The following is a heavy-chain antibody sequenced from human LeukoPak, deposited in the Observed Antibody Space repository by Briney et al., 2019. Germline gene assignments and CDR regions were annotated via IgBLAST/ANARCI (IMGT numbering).Heavy chain of an antibody. CDR3: VAWGNSGNS. D-gene: IGHD1-26*01. CDR1: GFTFSGHW. V-gene: IGHV3-7*01. CDR2: MNGDGSQI. J-gene: IGHJ3*01. Sequence: GGSLCLSCAASGFTFSGHWMSWVRQAPAKGLEWVAHMNGDGSQIYYTALMNGGFTIARNNTKHSLYLQMNSLRAVDMAVYYCVAWGNSGNSWGQGTMVIVSS.